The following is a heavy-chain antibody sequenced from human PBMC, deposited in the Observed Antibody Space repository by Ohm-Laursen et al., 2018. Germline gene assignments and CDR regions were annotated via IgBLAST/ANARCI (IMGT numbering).Heavy chain of an antibody. D-gene: IGHD6-19*01. CDR3: AKGPFIAVAGSNYFFDY. CDR1: GFAFSGRW. V-gene: IGHV3-7*03. CDR2: INEDGSLR. J-gene: IGHJ4*02. Sequence: SLRLSCAASGFAFSGRWMSWIRQAPGKGLEWVANINEDGSLRYYVDSVKGRFSISRDNSKNTLDLQMNSLRAEDTAVYYWAKGPFIAVAGSNYFFDYWGQGTLVTVSS.